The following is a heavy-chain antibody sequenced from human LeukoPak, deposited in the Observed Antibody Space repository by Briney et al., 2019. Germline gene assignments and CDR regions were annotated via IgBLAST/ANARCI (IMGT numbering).Heavy chain of an antibody. J-gene: IGHJ5*02. CDR2: VYHSGST. V-gene: IGHV4-38-2*02. Sequence: SETLSRTCTVSGDSISSGYCWGWIRQPPGKGLEWIGSVYHSGSTYYNPSLKSRVTISVDTSKNQFSLKLSSVTAADTAVYYCARENKNILTGYNWFDPWGQGTLVTVSS. D-gene: IGHD3-9*01. CDR3: ARENKNILTGYNWFDP. CDR1: GDSISSGYC.